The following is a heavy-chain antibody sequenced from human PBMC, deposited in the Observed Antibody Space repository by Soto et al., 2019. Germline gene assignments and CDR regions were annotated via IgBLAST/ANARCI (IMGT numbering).Heavy chain of an antibody. CDR1: GFTFSSYS. CDR2: ISSSSSTI. Sequence: EVQLVESGGGLVQPGGSLRLSCAASGFTFSSYSMNWVRQAPGKGLEWVSYISSSSSTIYYADSVKGRFTSSRDNAKNSLYLQMKSLRDEDNAVYYCARDLEERNGYGDYYYYYGMDVWGQGTTVSVSS. D-gene: IGHD4-17*01. J-gene: IGHJ6*02. CDR3: ARDLEERNGYGDYYYYYGMDV. V-gene: IGHV3-48*02.